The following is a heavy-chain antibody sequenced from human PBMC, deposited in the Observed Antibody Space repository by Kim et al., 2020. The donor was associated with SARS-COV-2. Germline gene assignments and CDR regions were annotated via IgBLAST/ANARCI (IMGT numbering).Heavy chain of an antibody. Sequence: GGSLRLSCAASGFTFSSYSMNWVRQAPGKGLEWISSISSSSSYTYYADSVKGRFTISRDNSRASLYLQMNSLRAEDTAVYYCARVLTSSWSYFDYWG. CDR1: GFTFSSYS. J-gene: IGHJ4*01. V-gene: IGHV3-21*04. CDR3: ARVLTSSWSYFDY. CDR2: ISSSSSYT. D-gene: IGHD2-2*01.